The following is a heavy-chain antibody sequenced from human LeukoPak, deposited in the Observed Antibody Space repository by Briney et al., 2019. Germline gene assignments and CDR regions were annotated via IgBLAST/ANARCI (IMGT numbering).Heavy chain of an antibody. CDR3: ARDRQGLVYGSGSYGWFDP. V-gene: IGHV1-18*01. D-gene: IGHD3-10*01. CDR1: GYTFTSYG. CDR2: ISAYNGNT. Sequence: ASVTVSCKASGYTFTSYGISWVRQAPGQGLEWMGWISAYNGNTNYAQKLQGRVTMTTDTSTSTAYMELRSLRSDDTAVYYCARDRQGLVYGSGSYGWFDPWGQGTLVTVSS. J-gene: IGHJ5*02.